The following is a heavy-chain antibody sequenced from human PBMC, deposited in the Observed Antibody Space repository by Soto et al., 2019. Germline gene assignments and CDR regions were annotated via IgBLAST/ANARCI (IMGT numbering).Heavy chain of an antibody. V-gene: IGHV4-61*01. J-gene: IGHJ5*02. CDR3: ARGDGASGTTLS. D-gene: IGHD1-7*01. CDR2: IYYSGST. CDR1: EGSVISLSYH. Sequence: PSEILPHTCTVSEGSVISLSYHWSWKQQPPGKGLEWIGYIYYSGSTNYNPSLKSRVTISVDTSKNQFSLKLSSVTAADTAVYYCARGDGASGTTLSWGQGTLVTVSS.